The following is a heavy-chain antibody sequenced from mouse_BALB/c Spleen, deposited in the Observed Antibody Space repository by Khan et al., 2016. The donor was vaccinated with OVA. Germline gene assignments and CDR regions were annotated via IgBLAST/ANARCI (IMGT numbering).Heavy chain of an antibody. J-gene: IGHJ1*01. CDR1: AYTFTNYG. Sequence: QIQLVQSGPELKKPGETVKISCKASAYTFTNYGMNWVKQAPGKGLKWMGWINTYTGEPTYTDDFKGRFAFSLETSASTAYLQINNLKSEDMATYFCARGASYWYFDVWGAGTTVTVSS. CDR3: ARGASYWYFDV. V-gene: IGHV9-1*02. CDR2: INTYTGEP.